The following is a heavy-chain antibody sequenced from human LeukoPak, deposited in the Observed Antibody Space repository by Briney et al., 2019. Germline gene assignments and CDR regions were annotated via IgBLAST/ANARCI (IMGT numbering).Heavy chain of an antibody. CDR2: IYYSGTT. CDR1: GGPIKSDNDY. J-gene: IGHJ5*02. CDR3: ARSGASEGPTHNWFDP. D-gene: IGHD1-26*01. Sequence: PSETLSPTCTVSGGPIKSDNDYWGWVRQPPGKGLEWIGSIYYSGTTYYSPSLKSRVTITVDTSWSQSSLRLTSVTAADTAVYYCARSGASEGPTHNWFDPWSQGSLVIVSS. V-gene: IGHV4-39*01.